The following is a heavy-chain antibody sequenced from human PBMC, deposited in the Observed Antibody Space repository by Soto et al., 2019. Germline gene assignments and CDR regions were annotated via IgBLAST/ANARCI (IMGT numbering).Heavy chain of an antibody. Sequence: EVQLVESGGGLVQPGRSLRLSCAASGFTFDDYGMHWVRQAPGKGLEWVSGINSSGGSTGYADAVKGRFTISRDNDKKSLYLQMNSLGAEDTALYYCAKDPRRYGSGSYYFDYWGQGTLVTVSS. J-gene: IGHJ4*02. D-gene: IGHD3-10*01. V-gene: IGHV3-9*01. CDR3: AKDPRRYGSGSYYFDY. CDR1: GFTFDDYG. CDR2: INSSGGST.